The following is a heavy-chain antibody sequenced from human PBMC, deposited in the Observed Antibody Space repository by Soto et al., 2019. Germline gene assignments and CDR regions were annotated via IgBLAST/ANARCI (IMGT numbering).Heavy chain of an antibody. D-gene: IGHD4-17*01. CDR3: ARTTVTTRLTDY. Sequence: QVQLQESGPGLVKPAETLSLTCAVSGGSISSTNWWSWVRQPPGKGLEWIGEIYHSGSTNYNPSLKSRVTIPVDKSKNQFSLKLSSVTAADTALYYCARTTVTTRLTDYWGQGTLVTVSS. J-gene: IGHJ4*02. CDR1: GGSISSTNW. V-gene: IGHV4-4*02. CDR2: IYHSGST.